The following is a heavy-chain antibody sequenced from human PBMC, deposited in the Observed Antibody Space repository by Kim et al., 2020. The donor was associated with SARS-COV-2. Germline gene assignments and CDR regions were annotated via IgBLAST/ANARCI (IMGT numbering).Heavy chain of an antibody. D-gene: IGHD2-15*01. J-gene: IGHJ4*02. Sequence: SETLSLTCAVYGGSFSGYYWSWIRQPPGKGLEWIGEINHSGSTNYNPSLKSRVTISVDTSKNQFSLKLSSVTAADTAVYYCARAARECSGGSCYSDYWGQGTLVTVSS. CDR1: GGSFSGYY. CDR2: INHSGST. V-gene: IGHV4-34*01. CDR3: ARAARECSGGSCYSDY.